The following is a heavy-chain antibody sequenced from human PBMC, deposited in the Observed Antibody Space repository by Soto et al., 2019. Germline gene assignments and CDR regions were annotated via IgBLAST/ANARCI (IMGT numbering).Heavy chain of an antibody. V-gene: IGHV3-15*01. CDR1: GFTFNNGW. Sequence: EVQLVESGGGLVKPGGSLRLSCAASGFTFNNGWMSWVRHAPGKGLEWVGGIKSKVAGGRTDYSAPVQGRFTMSRDDSKNTVHLQMSSLKTENTAVYYCTTDSTQTFCDGGPCYSVLTKIHDSWGQGTLVTVSS. CDR3: TTDSTQTFCDGGPCYSVLTKIHDS. J-gene: IGHJ4*02. CDR2: IKSKVAGGRT. D-gene: IGHD2-15*01.